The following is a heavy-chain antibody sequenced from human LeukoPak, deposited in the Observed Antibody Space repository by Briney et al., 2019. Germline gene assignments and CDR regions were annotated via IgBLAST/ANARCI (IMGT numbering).Heavy chain of an antibody. Sequence: TSETLSLTCSVSGGSISNYYWIWIRQRPGMGLEWIGNIYYSGSTNYNPSLKSRVTISVDTSKNQLSLKLSSVTAADTAVYYCARRASTGYYSDWGQGTLVTVSS. CDR3: ARRASTGYYSD. CDR1: GGSISNYY. CDR2: IYYSGST. J-gene: IGHJ4*02. V-gene: IGHV4-59*08. D-gene: IGHD3-22*01.